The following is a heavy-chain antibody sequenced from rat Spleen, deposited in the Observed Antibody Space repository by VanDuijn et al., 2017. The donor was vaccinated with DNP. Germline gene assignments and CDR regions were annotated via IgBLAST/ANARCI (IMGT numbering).Heavy chain of an antibody. V-gene: IGHV5-20*01. CDR2: LTYDGGNT. CDR3: STQYPQRAMDV. D-gene: IGHD3-3*01. J-gene: IGHJ4*01. CDR1: GFTFSDYS. Sequence: EVQLVESGGGLVQPGRSMKLSCAASGFTFSDYSMAWVLQAPTKGLEWVAYLTYDGGNTYYRDSVQGRFTISRDNARNTLYLQMNSLRSEDTAAYYCSTQYPQRAMDVWGQGTSVTVSS.